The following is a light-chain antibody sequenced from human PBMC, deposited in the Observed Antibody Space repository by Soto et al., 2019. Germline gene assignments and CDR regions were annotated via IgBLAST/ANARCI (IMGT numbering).Light chain of an antibody. V-gene: IGKV3-15*01. J-gene: IGKJ5*01. CDR1: QRVSSH. Sequence: ETVMTQSPVTLSVSPGYTATRSFMASQRVSSHLAWYQQKPGQGPRLLFYGASTRATGLPARFSGTGSGTEFTLTITSLQAEDSAVYYCQQYYNWPRTFGQGTRL. CDR3: QQYYNWPRT. CDR2: GAS.